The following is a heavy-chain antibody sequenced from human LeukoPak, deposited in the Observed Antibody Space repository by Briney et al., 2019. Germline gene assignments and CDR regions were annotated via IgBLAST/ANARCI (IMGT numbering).Heavy chain of an antibody. CDR2: MNQDGSEK. D-gene: IGHD2-15*01. Sequence: QPGGSLRLSCVASGFTFSSYWMSWVRQAPGKGLEWVANMNQDGSEKYYVESVKGRFTISRDNAKNSLYLLLSSLRAEDTAVYYCAREQRATYFDYWGQGTLVTVSS. V-gene: IGHV3-7*01. CDR3: AREQRATYFDY. CDR1: GFTFSSYW. J-gene: IGHJ4*02.